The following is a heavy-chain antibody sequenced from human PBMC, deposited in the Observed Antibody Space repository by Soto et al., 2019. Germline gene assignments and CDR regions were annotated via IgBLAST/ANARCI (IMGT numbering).Heavy chain of an antibody. V-gene: IGHV1-46*01. CDR1: GYTFTSYY. CDR3: ARDLDYYGSGTPTSGYFDY. D-gene: IGHD3-10*01. J-gene: IGHJ4*02. CDR2: INPSGGTA. Sequence: EASVKVSCKASGYTFTSYYMHWVRQAPGQGLEWMGIINPSGGTANYAQKFQGRVTITADESTSTAYMELSSLRSEDTAVYYCARDLDYYGSGTPTSGYFDYWGQGTLVTVSS.